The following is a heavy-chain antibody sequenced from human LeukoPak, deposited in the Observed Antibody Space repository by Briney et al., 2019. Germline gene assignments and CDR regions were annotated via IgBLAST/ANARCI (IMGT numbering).Heavy chain of an antibody. CDR1: GFTFSTYN. V-gene: IGHV3-30*03. Sequence: GGSLRLSCAASGFTFSTYNMNWVRQAPGKGLEWVAVISYDGSNKYYADSVKGRFTISRDNSKNTLYLQMNSLRAEDTAVYYCARGGMATIFDYWGQGTLVTVSS. J-gene: IGHJ4*02. CDR2: ISYDGSNK. CDR3: ARGGMATIFDY. D-gene: IGHD5-24*01.